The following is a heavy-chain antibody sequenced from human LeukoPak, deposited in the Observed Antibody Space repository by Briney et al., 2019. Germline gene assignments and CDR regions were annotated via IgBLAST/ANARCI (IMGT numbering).Heavy chain of an antibody. V-gene: IGHV1-69*11. J-gene: IGHJ4*02. CDR2: IIPFLGTT. CDR3: TIIPNVILFTHYFEY. Sequence: GASVKVSCKASGYTFTGYYMHWVRQAPGQGLEWMGSIIPFLGTTNYAQKFQGRVTITADEPTRTAYMELTYVRSDDTAVYYCTIIPNVILFTHYFEYWGQGTLVTVSS. D-gene: IGHD2-21*01. CDR1: GYTFTGYY.